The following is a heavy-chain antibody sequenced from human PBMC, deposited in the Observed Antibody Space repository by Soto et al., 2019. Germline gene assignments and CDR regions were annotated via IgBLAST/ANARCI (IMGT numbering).Heavy chain of an antibody. CDR2: AYYRSKWYI. D-gene: IGHD2-21*01. J-gene: IGHJ5*01. Sequence: QVQLQQSGPGLVKPSQSLSLTCAISGDSVSTNIAAWNWIRQSPSRGLEWLGRAYYRSKWYIDYAASVESRLTITPDTSKNQLSLQMNSVTPDDTAVYYCARDSHHTSSVVGHIDSWGQGTLVTVSS. V-gene: IGHV6-1*01. CDR1: GDSVSTNIAA. CDR3: ARDSHHTSSVVGHIDS.